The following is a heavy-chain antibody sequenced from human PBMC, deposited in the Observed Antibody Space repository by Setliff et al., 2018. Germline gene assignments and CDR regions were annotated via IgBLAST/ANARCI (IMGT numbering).Heavy chain of an antibody. V-gene: IGHV1-3*01. CDR1: GYTFTSYA. J-gene: IGHJ4*02. D-gene: IGHD3-3*01. Sequence: ASVKVSCKASGYTFTSYAMHWVRQAPGQRLEWMGWINAGNGNTKYSQKFQGRVTITRDTSISTAYMELSRLRSDDTAVYYCARGRDFWSGYLVYWGQGTRVTVSS. CDR3: ARGRDFWSGYLVY. CDR2: INAGNGNT.